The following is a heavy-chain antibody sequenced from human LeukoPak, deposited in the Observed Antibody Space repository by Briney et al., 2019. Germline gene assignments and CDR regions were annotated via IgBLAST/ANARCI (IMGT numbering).Heavy chain of an antibody. CDR1: GGTFSSYA. D-gene: IGHD4-23*01. CDR2: IIPIFGTA. Sequence: SVKVSCKASGGTFSSYAISWVRQAPGQGLEWMGGIIPIFGTANYAQKFQGRVTITTDESTSTAYMELSSLRSEDTAVYYCAREPVVTGAEYFQHWGQGTLVTVSS. J-gene: IGHJ1*01. V-gene: IGHV1-69*05. CDR3: AREPVVTGAEYFQH.